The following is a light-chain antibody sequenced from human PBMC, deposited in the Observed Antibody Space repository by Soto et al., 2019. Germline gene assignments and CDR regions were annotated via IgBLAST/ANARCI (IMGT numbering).Light chain of an antibody. CDR3: HQRSNWPRT. J-gene: IGKJ1*01. CDR2: DVS. V-gene: IGKV3-11*01. CDR1: QNISKY. Sequence: IVLIQSPATLSVSPGERATLSCRASQNISKYLIWYQQKPGKDPRLLIYDVSNRATDIPARFSGSGSGTDFTLTIRSLEPEDLAVDDCHQRSNWPRTFGQGNKVEL.